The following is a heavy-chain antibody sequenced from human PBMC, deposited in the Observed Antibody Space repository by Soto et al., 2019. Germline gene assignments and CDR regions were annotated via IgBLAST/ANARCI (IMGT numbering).Heavy chain of an antibody. CDR3: ARDEYSSSPSHYYYYYGMDV. V-gene: IGHV1-69*01. D-gene: IGHD6-6*01. CDR1: GGTFSSYA. J-gene: IGHJ6*02. Sequence: QVPLVQSGAEVKKPGSSVKVSCKASGGTFSSYAISWVRQAPGQGLEWMGGIIPIFGTANYAQKFQGRVTITADESTSTAYMELSSLRSEDTAVYYCARDEYSSSPSHYYYYYGMDVWGQGTTVTVSS. CDR2: IIPIFGTA.